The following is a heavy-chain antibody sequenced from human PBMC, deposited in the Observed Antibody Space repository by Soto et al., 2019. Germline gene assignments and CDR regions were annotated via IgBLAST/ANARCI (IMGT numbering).Heavy chain of an antibody. V-gene: IGHV3-30*18. Sequence: GGSLSLSCAASGFTFSSYGMHWVRQAPGKGLEWVAVISYDGSNKYYADSVKGRFTISRDNSKDTLYLQMNSLRAEDTAVYYCAKGTIVVVPAAPFDYWGQGTLVTVSS. CDR2: ISYDGSNK. CDR1: GFTFSSYG. D-gene: IGHD2-2*01. CDR3: AKGTIVVVPAAPFDY. J-gene: IGHJ4*02.